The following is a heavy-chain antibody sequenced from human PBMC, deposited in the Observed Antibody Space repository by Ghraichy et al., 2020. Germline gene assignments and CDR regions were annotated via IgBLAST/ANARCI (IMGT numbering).Heavy chain of an antibody. CDR3: AKAMSDDSSGLQVDY. J-gene: IGHJ4*02. Sequence: GGSLRLSCAASGFTFDDYTMHWVRQAPGKGLEWVSLISWDGGSTYYADSVKGRFTISRDNSKNSLYLQMNSLRTEDTALYYCAKAMSDDSSGLQVDYWGQGTLVTVSS. D-gene: IGHD3-22*01. CDR1: GFTFDDYT. CDR2: ISWDGGST. V-gene: IGHV3-43*01.